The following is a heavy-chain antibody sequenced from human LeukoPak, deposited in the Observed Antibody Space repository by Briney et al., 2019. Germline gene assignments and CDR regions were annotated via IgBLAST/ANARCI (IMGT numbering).Heavy chain of an antibody. J-gene: IGHJ3*02. Sequence: GGSLRLSCAASAFSLNAYNMNWVRQAPGKGLEWVANIKQDGSEKYYVDSVKGRFTISRDNAKNSLYLQMNSLRAEDTAVYYCARPFIPLAFDIWGQGTMVTVSS. V-gene: IGHV3-7*01. CDR1: AFSLNAYN. D-gene: IGHD3-16*01. CDR3: ARPFIPLAFDI. CDR2: IKQDGSEK.